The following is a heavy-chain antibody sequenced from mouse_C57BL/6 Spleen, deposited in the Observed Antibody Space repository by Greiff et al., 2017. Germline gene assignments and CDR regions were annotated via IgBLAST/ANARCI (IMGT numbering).Heavy chain of an antibody. D-gene: IGHD2-5*01. CDR2: IYPGDGDT. J-gene: IGHJ4*01. V-gene: IGHV1-82*01. CDR3: ARPLYSSYGDYYAMDY. CDR1: GYAFSSSW. Sequence: VQLQQSGPELVKPGASVKISCKASGYAFSSSWMNWVKQRPGKGLEWIGRIYPGDGDTNYNGKFKGKATLTADKSSSTAYMQLSSLTSEDSAVYFCARPLYSSYGDYYAMDYWGQGTSVTVSS.